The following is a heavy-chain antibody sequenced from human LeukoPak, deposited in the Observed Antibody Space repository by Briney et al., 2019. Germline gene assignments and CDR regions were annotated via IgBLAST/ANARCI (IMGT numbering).Heavy chain of an antibody. D-gene: IGHD3-10*01. CDR2: INPDNGNT. Sequence: ASVKVSCKASGYAFISYVIHWVRQAPGQRLEWMGWINPDNGNTEYSQRFQGRVTITRDTYTSTAYMELTSLRSEDTAVYYCAKDRGGTGDFDYWGQGTLVTVSS. CDR1: GYAFISYV. V-gene: IGHV1-3*01. CDR3: AKDRGGTGDFDY. J-gene: IGHJ4*02.